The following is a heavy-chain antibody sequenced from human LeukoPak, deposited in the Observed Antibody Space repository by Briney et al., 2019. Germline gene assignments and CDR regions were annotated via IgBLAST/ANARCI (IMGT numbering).Heavy chain of an antibody. CDR1: GGSISSYY. J-gene: IGHJ4*02. CDR3: ARYYCSGGTCYSFDY. Sequence: PSETLSLTCTVSGGSISSYYWSWIRQPPGKGLEWIGYIYYSGSTNYNPSLKSRVTISVDTSKNQFSLKLSSVTAADTAVYYCARYYCSGGTCYSFDYWGQGTLVTVSS. CDR2: IYYSGST. D-gene: IGHD2-15*01. V-gene: IGHV4-59*01.